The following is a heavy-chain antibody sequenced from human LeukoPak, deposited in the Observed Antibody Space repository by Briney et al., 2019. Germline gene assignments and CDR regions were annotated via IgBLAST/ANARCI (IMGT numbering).Heavy chain of an antibody. CDR1: GGSISTYY. J-gene: IGHJ4*02. CDR3: ARDYGGEFDY. V-gene: IGHV4-59*01. D-gene: IGHD4-23*01. CDR2: IYYSGST. Sequence: SETLSLTCTVSGGSISTYYWSWIRQPPGKGLKWIGYIYYSGSTKYNPSLKSRVTLSVDMSRNHFSLKLSSVTAADTAVYYCARDYGGEFDYWGRGTLVTVSS.